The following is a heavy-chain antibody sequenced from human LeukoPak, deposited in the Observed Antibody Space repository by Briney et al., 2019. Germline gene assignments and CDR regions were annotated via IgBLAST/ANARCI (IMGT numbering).Heavy chain of an antibody. V-gene: IGHV3-11*01. CDR2: ISNTGRSI. J-gene: IGHJ4*02. CDR3: ARDGSGSTYYFDS. Sequence: GGSLRLSCAASGFNFNDYYMSWIRQAPGKGLEWLSLISNTGRSIYYADSVKGRFTISRDSATSSLYLRMNSLRADDTAVYYCARDGSGSTYYFDSWGQGTLVTVSS. D-gene: IGHD1-26*01. CDR1: GFNFNDYY.